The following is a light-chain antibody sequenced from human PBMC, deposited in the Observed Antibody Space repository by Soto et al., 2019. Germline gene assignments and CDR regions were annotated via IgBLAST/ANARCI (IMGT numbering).Light chain of an antibody. Sequence: EIVMTQSPATLSVSPGERATLSCRASQSVSSNLAWYQQKPGQTPKLLIYVASTRATGIPARFSSSGSGTEFTLTISSRQSEDFAVYYCQQYNVWPPTFGGGTKVEFK. CDR3: QQYNVWPPT. CDR2: VAS. CDR1: QSVSSN. V-gene: IGKV3-15*01. J-gene: IGKJ4*01.